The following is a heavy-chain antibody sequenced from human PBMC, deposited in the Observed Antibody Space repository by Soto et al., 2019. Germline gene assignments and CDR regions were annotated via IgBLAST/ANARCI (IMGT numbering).Heavy chain of an antibody. Sequence: VKVSCKASGYTFTSYYMHWVRQAPGQGLEWMGIINPSGGSTSYAQKFQGRVTMTRDTSTSTVYMELSSLRSKDTAVYYCARVAVNNYYMDVWGKGTTVTVSS. CDR2: INPSGGST. D-gene: IGHD3-22*01. V-gene: IGHV1-46*03. CDR1: GYTFTSYY. J-gene: IGHJ6*03. CDR3: ARVAVNNYYMDV.